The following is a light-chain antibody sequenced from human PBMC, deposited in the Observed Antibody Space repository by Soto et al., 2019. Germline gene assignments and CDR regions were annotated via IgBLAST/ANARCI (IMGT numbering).Light chain of an antibody. CDR2: DDN. CDR3: GSWDSSLSAYV. J-gene: IGLJ1*01. CDR1: SSNIGGNS. Sequence: QSVLTQPPSVSAAPGQKFTISCSGSSSNIGGNSVSWYQQLPGTAPKLLIYDDNKRPSGIPDRFSGSKSGTSATLGITGFQTGDEADYYCGSWDSSLSAYVFGTGTKVTVL. V-gene: IGLV1-51*01.